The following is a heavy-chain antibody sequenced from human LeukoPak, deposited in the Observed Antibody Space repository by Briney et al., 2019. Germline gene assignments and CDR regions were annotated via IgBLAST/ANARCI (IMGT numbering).Heavy chain of an antibody. V-gene: IGHV1-46*01. CDR3: ARDRVAGPLRALYYYYYYMDV. Sequence: ASVKVSCKASGYTFTSYYMHWVRQAPGQGLERMGIINPSGGSTSYAQKFQGRVTMTRDTSTSTVYMELSSLRSEDTAVYYCARDRVAGPLRALYYYYYYMDVWGEGTTVTVSS. CDR1: GYTFTSYY. CDR2: INPSGGST. D-gene: IGHD6-19*01. J-gene: IGHJ6*03.